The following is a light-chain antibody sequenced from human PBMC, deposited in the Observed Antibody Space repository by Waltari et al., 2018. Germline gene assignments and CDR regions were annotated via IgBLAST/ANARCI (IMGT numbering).Light chain of an antibody. Sequence: EILMTQSPGTLSVSPGETATLSCRASQSLSRNLAWYQLKPGQAPRLLIYAASTRATGIPARFSGSGSGTEFTLTISSLQSEDFAVYYCQQYYSPFTFGPGTKVDIK. CDR2: AAS. CDR1: QSLSRN. CDR3: QQYYSPFT. J-gene: IGKJ3*01. V-gene: IGKV3-15*01.